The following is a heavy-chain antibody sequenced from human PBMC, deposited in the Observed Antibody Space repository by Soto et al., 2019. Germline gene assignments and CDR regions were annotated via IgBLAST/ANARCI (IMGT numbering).Heavy chain of an antibody. Sequence: QVQLVESGGGVVQPGRSLRLACAASGFTFSRYGMHWVRQAPGKGLEWVAVISYDGSNKYNADSLKGRFTISRDNSKSKLYLHMNSLRAEATAVSYCATDKLAVAVAAPLDYWGQGTLVTVSS. J-gene: IGHJ4*02. CDR2: ISYDGSNK. D-gene: IGHD6-19*01. V-gene: IGHV3-30*03. CDR3: ATDKLAVAVAAPLDY. CDR1: GFTFSRYG.